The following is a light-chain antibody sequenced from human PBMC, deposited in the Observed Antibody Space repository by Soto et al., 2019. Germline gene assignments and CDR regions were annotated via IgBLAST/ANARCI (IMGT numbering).Light chain of an antibody. CDR1: SGHNSYA. V-gene: IGLV4-69*02. J-gene: IGLJ3*02. CDR3: QTWGTGPWV. CDR2: INNDGSH. Sequence: QSVLTQSPSASASLGASVKLTCTLSSGHNSYAIAWHQQQPEKGPRYVMKINNDGSHIKGDGIPDRFSGSSSGAERYLTISSLQSEDDADYYCQTWGTGPWVFGGGTKVTVL.